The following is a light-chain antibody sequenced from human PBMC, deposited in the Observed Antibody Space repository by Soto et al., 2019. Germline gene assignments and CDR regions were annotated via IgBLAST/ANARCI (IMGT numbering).Light chain of an antibody. J-gene: IGKJ1*01. CDR2: KAS. Sequence: DIQMTQSPSSLSGSVGDRVTITCGASQTISSWLAWYQQKQGKAPKXLIYKASTLKSGVPSRFSGSGSGTECTLTISSLQPDDCATYDGQHYNSYSEAFGQGTKVDI. CDR1: QTISSW. V-gene: IGKV1-5*03. CDR3: QHYNSYSEA.